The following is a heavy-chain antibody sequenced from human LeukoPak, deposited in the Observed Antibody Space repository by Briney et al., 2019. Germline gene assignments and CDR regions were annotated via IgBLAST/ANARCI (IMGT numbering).Heavy chain of an antibody. D-gene: IGHD6-13*01. Sequence: GASVKVSCKASGYTSTGYYMQWVRQAPGQGLEWMVRINPNSGGTNYAQKFQGRVTMTTDTSISTAYMELSRLRSDDTAVYYCASQREVSSWYGTYYYYYMDVWGKGTTVTVSS. J-gene: IGHJ6*03. V-gene: IGHV1-2*06. CDR2: INPNSGGT. CDR1: GYTSTGYY. CDR3: ASQREVSSWYGTYYYYYMDV.